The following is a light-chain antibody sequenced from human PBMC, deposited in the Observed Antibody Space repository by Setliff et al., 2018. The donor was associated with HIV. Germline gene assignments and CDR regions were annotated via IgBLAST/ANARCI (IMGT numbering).Light chain of an antibody. Sequence: DIQMTQSPSTLSASVGDRVTITCRASQSISNWLAWYQQKPGKAPKLLIYKASSLESGVPSRFSGSGSGTEFTLTISSLQPDDFATYYCQQYNSYSSSGFDQGTKVDIK. V-gene: IGKV1-5*03. J-gene: IGKJ1*01. CDR2: KAS. CDR3: QQYNSYSSSG. CDR1: QSISNW.